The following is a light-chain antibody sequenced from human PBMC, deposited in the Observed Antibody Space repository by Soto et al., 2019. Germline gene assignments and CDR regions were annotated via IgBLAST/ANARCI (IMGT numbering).Light chain of an antibody. CDR1: QSIGSY. CDR2: AAT. CDR3: SESLSGPLFS. J-gene: IGKJ3*01. Sequence: DIQMTQSPSSLSASVGDRVTITCRASQSIGSYLNWFQQKPGKAPKLLIYAATSLQSGVPSRFNGSGFGTKFTLTHNRLQTQNFGNYYCSESLSGPLFSFGPGTKVNIK. V-gene: IGKV1-39*01.